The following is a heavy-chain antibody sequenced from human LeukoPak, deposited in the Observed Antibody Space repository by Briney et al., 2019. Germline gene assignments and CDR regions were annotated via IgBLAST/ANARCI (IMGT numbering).Heavy chain of an antibody. V-gene: IGHV4-34*01. CDR1: GGSFSGYY. Sequence: SETLSLTCAVYGGSFSGYYWSWIRQPPGKGLEWIGEINHSGSTNYNPSLKSRVTISVDTSKNQFSLKLSSVTAADTAVYYCARHVHSGYEIDYWGQGTLVTVFS. CDR3: ARHVHSGYEIDY. J-gene: IGHJ4*02. D-gene: IGHD5-12*01. CDR2: INHSGST.